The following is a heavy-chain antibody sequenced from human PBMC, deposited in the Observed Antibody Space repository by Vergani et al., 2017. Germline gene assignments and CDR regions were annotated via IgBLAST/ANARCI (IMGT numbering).Heavy chain of an antibody. V-gene: IGHV4-59*12. CDR1: GGSISGYY. D-gene: IGHD3-10*01. CDR3: ARGKIGGYYYYYMDV. J-gene: IGHJ6*03. CDR2: IYYSGST. Sequence: QVQLQESGPGLVKPSETLSLTCTVSGGSISGYYWSWIRPPPGKGLESIGYIYYSGSTNYNPSLKRRLTIAVDTSKNQFSLKLSAVTAAATAVYYWARGKIGGYYYYYMDVWGKGP.